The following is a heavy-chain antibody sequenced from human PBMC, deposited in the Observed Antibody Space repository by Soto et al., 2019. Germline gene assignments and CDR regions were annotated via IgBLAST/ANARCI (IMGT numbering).Heavy chain of an antibody. J-gene: IGHJ4*02. V-gene: IGHV1-3*01. CDR2: INAGNGNT. D-gene: IGHD2-15*01. Sequence: QVQLVQSGAEVKKPGASVKVSCMASGYTFTSYAMHWVRQAPGQRLEWMGWINAGNGNTKYSQKFQGRVTITRDTSGGTAYIGLSSLRSGGKAWYYWAGGPGWPDRPGDYWGQGTLVTVSS. CDR3: AGGPGWPDRPGDY. CDR1: GYTFTSYA.